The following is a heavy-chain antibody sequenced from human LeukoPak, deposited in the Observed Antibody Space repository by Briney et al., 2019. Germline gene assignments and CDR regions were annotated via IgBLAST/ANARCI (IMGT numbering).Heavy chain of an antibody. CDR3: ARLSPIFLTTVTGIDY. D-gene: IGHD4-17*01. Sequence: SETLSLACAVYGGSFSGYYWSWIRQPPGKGLEWIGEINHSGSTNYNPSLKSRVTISVDTSKNQFSLKLSSVTAADTAVYYCARLSPIFLTTVTGIDYWGQGTLVTVSS. CDR2: INHSGST. CDR1: GGSFSGYY. J-gene: IGHJ4*02. V-gene: IGHV4-34*01.